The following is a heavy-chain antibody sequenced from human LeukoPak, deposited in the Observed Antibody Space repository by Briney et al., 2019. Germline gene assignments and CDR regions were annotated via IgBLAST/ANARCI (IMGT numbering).Heavy chain of an antibody. CDR3: ATWTSGYSQSYYFDY. CDR1: GYTLTELS. V-gene: IGHV1-24*01. Sequence: ASVKVSCKVSGYTLTELSMHWVRQAPGKGLEWMGGFDPEDGETIYAQKFQGRVTMTEDTSTVTAYMELSSLRSEDTAVYYCATWTSGYSQSYYFDYWGQGTLVTVSS. J-gene: IGHJ4*02. D-gene: IGHD5-18*01. CDR2: FDPEDGET.